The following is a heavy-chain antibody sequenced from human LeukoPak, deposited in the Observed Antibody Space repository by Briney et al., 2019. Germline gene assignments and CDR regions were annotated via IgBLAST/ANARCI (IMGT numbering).Heavy chain of an antibody. V-gene: IGHV3-23*01. Sequence: GGSLRLSCVASGFTFSSYAVSWFRQAPGKGLVWVSTVGRSGVDTYYADSVRGRFTISKDSSKNTPQMNSLSAEDTAIYYCVKHSGGVYGNSDSWGQGILVTVSS. D-gene: IGHD1-1*01. J-gene: IGHJ4*02. CDR2: VGRSGVDT. CDR3: VKHSGGVYGNSDS. CDR1: GFTFSSYA.